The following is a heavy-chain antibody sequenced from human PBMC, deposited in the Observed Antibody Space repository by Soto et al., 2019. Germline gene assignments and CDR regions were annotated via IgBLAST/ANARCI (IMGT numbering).Heavy chain of an antibody. V-gene: IGHV1-46*01. CDR2: INPSGGST. CDR3: ARPRIAARPKADYYYYGMDV. Sequence: ASVKVSCKASGYTFTSYYMHWVRQAPGQGLEWMGIINPSGGSTSYAQKFQGRVTMTRDTSTSTVYMELSSLRSEDTAVYYCARPRIAARPKADYYYYGMDVWGQGTAVTVSS. CDR1: GYTFTSYY. D-gene: IGHD6-6*01. J-gene: IGHJ6*02.